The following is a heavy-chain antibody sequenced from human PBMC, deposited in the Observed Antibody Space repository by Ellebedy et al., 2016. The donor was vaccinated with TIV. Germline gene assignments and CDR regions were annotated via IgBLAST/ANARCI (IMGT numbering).Heavy chain of an antibody. CDR2: ISSSSRTT. V-gene: IGHV3-48*01. CDR3: AKGALWFGEIDAFDV. CDR1: GFTFIIYS. Sequence: GESLKISXAASGFTFIIYSLNWVRQAPGKGLEWVSYISSSSRTTYYADSVRGRFTISRDNSKNTLYLHMSSLRVEDTAVYYCAKGALWFGEIDAFDVWGQGTMVTVSS. J-gene: IGHJ3*01. D-gene: IGHD3-10*01.